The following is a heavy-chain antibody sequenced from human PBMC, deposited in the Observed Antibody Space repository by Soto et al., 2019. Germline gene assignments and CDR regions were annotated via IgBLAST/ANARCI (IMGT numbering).Heavy chain of an antibody. J-gene: IGHJ4*02. D-gene: IGHD1-26*01. Sequence: QVQLVESGGGVVQPGRSLRLSCAASGFTFSSYGMHWVRQAPGKGLEWVAVISYDGSNKYYADSVKGRFTISRDNSKNTLYLQMNSLRAEDTAVYYCAKSSEWELLNYFDYWGQGTLVTVS. CDR2: ISYDGSNK. CDR3: AKSSEWELLNYFDY. V-gene: IGHV3-30*18. CDR1: GFTFSSYG.